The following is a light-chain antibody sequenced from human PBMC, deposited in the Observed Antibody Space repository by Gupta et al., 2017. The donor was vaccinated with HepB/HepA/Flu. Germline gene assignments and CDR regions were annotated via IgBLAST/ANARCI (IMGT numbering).Light chain of an antibody. CDR3: QQYYNWPLT. CDR2: SAS. Sequence: EIVMTQSPATLSVSLGERATLSCRASQSVSGDLAWYQQTPGQAPRLLLYSASTRAAGIPARFSGSGSGTEFTLTISGLQSEDFAVYYCQQYYNWPLTFGGGTKVQIK. CDR1: QSVSGD. J-gene: IGKJ4*01. V-gene: IGKV3-15*01.